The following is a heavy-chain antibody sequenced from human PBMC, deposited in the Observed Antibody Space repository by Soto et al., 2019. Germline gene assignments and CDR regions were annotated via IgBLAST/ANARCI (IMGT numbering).Heavy chain of an antibody. Sequence: PGGSLRLSGAASGFTFSNSWMSWVRQAPGKGLEWGGRIKSKSEGGRTDYAAPVKGRFTIPRNDSKNTMYLQMNSLKTEDTAVYYCTTSLRVTMIVVVSPGAFDICGQGTMVTVSS. D-gene: IGHD3-22*01. CDR2: IKSKSEGGRT. CDR3: TTSLRVTMIVVVSPGAFDI. CDR1: GFTFSNSW. V-gene: IGHV3-15*01. J-gene: IGHJ3*02.